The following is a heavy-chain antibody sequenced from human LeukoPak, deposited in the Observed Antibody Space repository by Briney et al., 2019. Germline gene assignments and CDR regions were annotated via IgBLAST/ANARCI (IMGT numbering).Heavy chain of an antibody. CDR2: MNPKRGNT. V-gene: IGHV1-8*01. D-gene: IGHD6-13*01. J-gene: IGHJ6*02. CDR3: ARGGSSSSYYNNYGVDV. CDR1: GYSLTSFD. Sequence: ASVKVSCKASGYSLTSFDINWVRQGSGQGLEWMGWMNPKRGNTGYAPRFQGRVTITRDTSINTAFMELSSLRPDDTAIYYCARGGSSSSYYNNYGVDVWGQGTTITVSS.